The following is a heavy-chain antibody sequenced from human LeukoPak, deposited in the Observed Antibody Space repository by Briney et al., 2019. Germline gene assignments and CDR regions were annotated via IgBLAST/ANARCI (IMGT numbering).Heavy chain of an antibody. J-gene: IGHJ6*03. Sequence: SVKVSCKASGGTFSSYAISWVRQAPGQGLEWMGGIIPIFGTANYAQKFQGRVTITADKSTSTAYMELSSLRSDDTAVYYCARDAYFGSGSYYYYMDVWGKGTTVTVSS. CDR3: ARDAYFGSGSYYYYMDV. V-gene: IGHV1-69*06. D-gene: IGHD3-10*01. CDR1: GGTFSSYA. CDR2: IIPIFGTA.